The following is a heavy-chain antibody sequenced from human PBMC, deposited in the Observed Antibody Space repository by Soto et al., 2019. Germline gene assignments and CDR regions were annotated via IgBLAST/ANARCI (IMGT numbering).Heavy chain of an antibody. V-gene: IGHV4-59*01. CDR3: VREAYIGYGHAIDH. Sequence: SETLSLTCAVSGVTISTYYWSWIRQPPGKGLEWIGYNYHSGTTNYNPSLKSRVTISVDTSKNQFSLRLTSVTAADTTIYYCVREAYIGYGHAIDHWGQGILVTVSS. J-gene: IGHJ4*02. CDR2: NYHSGTT. D-gene: IGHD5-12*01. CDR1: GVTISTYY.